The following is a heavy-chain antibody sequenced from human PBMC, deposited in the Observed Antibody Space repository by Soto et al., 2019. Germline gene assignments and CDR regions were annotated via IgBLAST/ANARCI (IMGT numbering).Heavy chain of an antibody. CDR2: FVPLFGTT. CDR3: ATHGLGVSSPPYFDN. V-gene: IGHV1-69*01. D-gene: IGHD3-16*01. Sequence: QLVQSGSEVKKPGSSVKVSCQASGGTFSGYVVTWLRQAPGQGLEWMGEFVPLFGTTNYAQRFSGRITIDAEESTTTAYMELRTLRYDDTAVYYCATHGLGVSSPPYFDNWGQVTLVTVSS. J-gene: IGHJ4*02. CDR1: GGTFSGYV.